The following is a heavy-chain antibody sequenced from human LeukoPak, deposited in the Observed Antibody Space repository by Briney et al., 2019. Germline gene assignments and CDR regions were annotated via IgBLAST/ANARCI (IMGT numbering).Heavy chain of an antibody. CDR2: IYSGGST. D-gene: IGHD5-18*01. V-gene: IGHV3-53*01. Sequence: GGSLRLSCAASGFTVSSNYMSWVRQAPGKGLEWVSVIYSGGSTYYADSVKGRFTISRDNSKNTLYLQMNSLRAEDTAVYYCAREGGYSYGHDPFDYRGQGTLVTVSS. CDR1: GFTVSSNY. CDR3: AREGGYSYGHDPFDY. J-gene: IGHJ4*02.